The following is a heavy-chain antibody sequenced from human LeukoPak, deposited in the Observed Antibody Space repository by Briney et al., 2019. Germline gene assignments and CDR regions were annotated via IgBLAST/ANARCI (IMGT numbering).Heavy chain of an antibody. CDR3: GRDSVEMGTIHSDY. CDR2: IYYSGST. CDR1: GFTFSNAW. J-gene: IGHJ4*02. D-gene: IGHD5-24*01. Sequence: PGGSLRLSCAASGFTFSNAWMSWVRQAPGKGLEWIGSIYYSGSTYYNPSLKSRVTISADMSKNQFSLRLYSVTAADTAVYYCGRDSVEMGTIHSDYWGQGTLVTVSP. V-gene: IGHV4-4*02.